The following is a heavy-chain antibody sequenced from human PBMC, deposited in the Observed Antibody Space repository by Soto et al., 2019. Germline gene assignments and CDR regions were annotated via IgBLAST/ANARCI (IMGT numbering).Heavy chain of an antibody. D-gene: IGHD3-3*01. V-gene: IGHV3-15*01. CDR3: RGADYDFWSGYPYGMDV. Sequence: GGSLRLSCAASGFTFSNAWMSWVRQAPGKGLEWVGRIKSKTDGGTTDYAAPVKGRFTISRDDSKNTLYLQMNSLKTEGTAVYYCRGADYDFWSGYPYGMDVWGQGTTVTVSS. CDR2: IKSKTDGGTT. CDR1: GFTFSNAW. J-gene: IGHJ6*02.